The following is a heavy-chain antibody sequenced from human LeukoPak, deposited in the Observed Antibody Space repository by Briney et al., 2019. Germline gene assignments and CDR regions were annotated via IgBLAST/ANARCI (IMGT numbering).Heavy chain of an antibody. Sequence: PGGSLRLSCAASGSTFSSYGMHWVRQAPGKGLEWVAVIRYDGTDKNYADSVQGRFTISRDNSQNTLFLQMNSLRAEDTAVYYCARVRSEWELVLDAFDIWGQGTMVTVS. J-gene: IGHJ3*02. D-gene: IGHD1-26*01. V-gene: IGHV3-33*01. CDR3: ARVRSEWELVLDAFDI. CDR1: GSTFSSYG. CDR2: IRYDGTDK.